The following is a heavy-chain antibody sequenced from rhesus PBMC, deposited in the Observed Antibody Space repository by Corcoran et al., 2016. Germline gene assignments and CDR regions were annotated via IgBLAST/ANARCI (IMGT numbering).Heavy chain of an antibody. Sequence: QVQLQESGPGVVKPSETPSLTCAGSGGSLSHSYRWSGNRQPPGKDLELIGYIYSSSASPNYNPSLQGLVTISKYTSKNQFSLKLSSVTAADTAVYYCARDWDAFDFWGQGLRVTVSS. CDR3: ARDWDAFDF. CDR1: GGSLSHSYR. V-gene: IGHV4S10*01. J-gene: IGHJ3*01. CDR2: IYSSSASP.